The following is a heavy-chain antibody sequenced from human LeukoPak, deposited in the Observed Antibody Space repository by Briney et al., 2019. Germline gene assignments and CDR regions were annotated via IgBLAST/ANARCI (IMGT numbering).Heavy chain of an antibody. CDR3: AKPRAGSGSYYKSFFDS. V-gene: IGHV3-23*01. D-gene: IGHD3-10*01. CDR2: ISGSGGDT. Sequence: PGGSLRLSCAASGFTFSSYAMSWVRQAPGKGLEWVSVISGSGGDTNYPDSVKGRFTISRDNSKNTLYLQMNTLRAEDTAVYYCAKPRAGSGSYYKSFFDSWGQGTLVTVSS. J-gene: IGHJ4*02. CDR1: GFTFSSYA.